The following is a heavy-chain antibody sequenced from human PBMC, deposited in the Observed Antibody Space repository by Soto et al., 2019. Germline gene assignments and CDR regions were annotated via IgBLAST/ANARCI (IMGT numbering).Heavy chain of an antibody. V-gene: IGHV1-18*01. Sequence: QVHLVQSGAEVKKPGASVKVSCKASGYTFSSYGISWVRQAPGQGLEWMGWISAANGDTNSAPKFQGRVTMTTDTSTSTAYMELRSLTSDDTALYYCATDYRAACGGSCYYFDYWGQGTLVTVSA. CDR2: ISAANGDT. CDR1: GYTFSSYG. CDR3: ATDYRAACGGSCYYFDY. J-gene: IGHJ4*02. D-gene: IGHD2-15*01.